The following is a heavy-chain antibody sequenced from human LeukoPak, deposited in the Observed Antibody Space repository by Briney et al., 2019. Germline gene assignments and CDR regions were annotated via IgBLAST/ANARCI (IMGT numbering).Heavy chain of an antibody. J-gene: IGHJ3*02. D-gene: IGHD6-19*01. CDR2: ISYDGSNK. Sequence: GGSLRLSCAASGFTFSSYAMHWVRQAPGKGLEWVAVISYDGSNKYYADSVKGRFTISRDNAKNSLYLQMNSLRPEDMALYYCAKQKSSRGWYYDAFDIWGQGTMVTVSS. V-gene: IGHV3-30-3*02. CDR1: GFTFSSYA. CDR3: AKQKSSRGWYYDAFDI.